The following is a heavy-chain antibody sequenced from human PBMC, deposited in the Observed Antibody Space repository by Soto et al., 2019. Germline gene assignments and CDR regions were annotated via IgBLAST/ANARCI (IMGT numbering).Heavy chain of an antibody. CDR3: AKDILRGDYEESYYGMEV. D-gene: IGHD4-17*01. CDR2: ISWDGGST. V-gene: IGHV3-43*01. CDR1: GFTFDDYT. J-gene: IGHJ6*02. Sequence: GGTLRLSCAASGFTFDDYTMHWGRGAPGKGLEWVSLISWDGGSTYYADSVKGRFTISRDNSKNSLYLQMNSLRTEDTALYYCAKDILRGDYEESYYGMEVWAQGTTVNVS.